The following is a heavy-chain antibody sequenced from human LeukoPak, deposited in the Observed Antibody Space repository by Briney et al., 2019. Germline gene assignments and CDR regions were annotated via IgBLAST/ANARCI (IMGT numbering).Heavy chain of an antibody. V-gene: IGHV3-30*02. CDR2: IRYDGSNK. Sequence: PGGSLRLSCAASGFTFSSYGMHWVRQAPGKGLEWVAFIRYDGSNKYYADSVKGRFTISRDNSKNTLYLQMNSLRAEDTAVYYCAVIAAAGCYFDYWGQGTLVTVSS. J-gene: IGHJ4*02. CDR1: GFTFSSYG. CDR3: AVIAAAGCYFDY. D-gene: IGHD6-13*01.